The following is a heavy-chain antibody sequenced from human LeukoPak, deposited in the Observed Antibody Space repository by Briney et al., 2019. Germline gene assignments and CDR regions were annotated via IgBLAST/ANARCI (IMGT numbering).Heavy chain of an antibody. CDR1: GFTFSSYA. CDR2: ISYDGSNK. Sequence: GGSLRLSCAASGFTFSSYAMHWVRQAPGKGLEWVAVISYDGSNKYYADSVKGRFTISRDNSKNTLYLQMNSLRAEDTAVYYCARVIRAQWLADYFDCWGQGTLVTVSS. CDR3: ARVIRAQWLADYFDC. D-gene: IGHD6-19*01. J-gene: IGHJ4*02. V-gene: IGHV3-30*04.